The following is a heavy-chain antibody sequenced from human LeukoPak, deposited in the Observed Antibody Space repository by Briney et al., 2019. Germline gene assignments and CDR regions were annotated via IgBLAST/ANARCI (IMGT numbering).Heavy chain of an antibody. CDR1: GFTFSNAW. CDR2: IKSKTDGGTT. CDR3: TTDFSVAGKGFDF. J-gene: IGHJ4*02. V-gene: IGHV3-15*01. D-gene: IGHD6-19*01. Sequence: PGGSLGLSCAASGFTFSNAWMSWVRQAPGKGLEWIGRIKSKTDGGTTDYAAPVKGRFTISRDDSKNTLYLQMSSLKTEDTAVYYCTTDFSVAGKGFDFWGQGTLVTVSS.